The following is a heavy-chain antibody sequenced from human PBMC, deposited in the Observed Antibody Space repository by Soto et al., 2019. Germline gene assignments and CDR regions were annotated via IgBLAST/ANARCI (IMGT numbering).Heavy chain of an antibody. CDR3: ASTYSTSWYWFDP. V-gene: IGHV2-26*04. CDR2: IFSNDEK. CDR1: GFSLSNAGLG. D-gene: IGHD6-13*01. J-gene: IGHJ5*02. Sequence: QVTVKESGPVLVKPTETLTLTCTVSGFSLSNAGLGVSWIRQPPGKALEWLAHIFSNDEKSYSTSLTSRLTISKDTSKSQVVLTMTNMDPVDTATYYCASTYSTSWYWFDPWGQGTLVTVSS.